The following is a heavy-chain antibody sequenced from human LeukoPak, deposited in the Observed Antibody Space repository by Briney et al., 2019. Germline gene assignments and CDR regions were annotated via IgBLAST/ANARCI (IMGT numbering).Heavy chain of an antibody. Sequence: PSETLSLTCTVSGGSLSSHYWSWIRHPPGKGLECSGYSYYSGRTNYKPSLKSRVTISVDKSKNQFSLKLSSVTAADTAVYYCARGGYYGSGNDFRFDPWGQGTLVTVS. CDR2: SYYSGRT. V-gene: IGHV4-59*11. D-gene: IGHD3-10*01. CDR1: GGSLSSHY. CDR3: ARGGYYGSGNDFRFDP. J-gene: IGHJ5*02.